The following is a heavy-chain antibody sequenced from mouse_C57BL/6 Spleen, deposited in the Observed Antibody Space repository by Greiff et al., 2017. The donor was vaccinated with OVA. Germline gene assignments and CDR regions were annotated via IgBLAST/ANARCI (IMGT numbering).Heavy chain of an antibody. Sequence: QVQLQQSGTELVKPGASVKLSCKASGYTFTSYWMHWVKQRPGQGLEWIGNINPSNGGTNYNEKFKSKATLTVDKSSSTAYMQLSSLTSEDSAVYYCARTYSNYVYWYFDVWGTGTTVTVSS. CDR1: GYTFTSYW. CDR2: INPSNGGT. J-gene: IGHJ1*03. D-gene: IGHD2-5*01. V-gene: IGHV1-53*01. CDR3: ARTYSNYVYWYFDV.